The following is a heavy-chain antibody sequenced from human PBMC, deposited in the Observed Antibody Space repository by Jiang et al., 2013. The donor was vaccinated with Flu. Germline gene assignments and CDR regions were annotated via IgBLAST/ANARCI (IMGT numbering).Heavy chain of an antibody. D-gene: IGHD3-22*01. CDR3: ARESTYYDSRADHYPFDI. CDR1: GYPFTLYA. V-gene: IGHV1-3*01. Sequence: GAEVKKPGSSVKVSCKPSGYPFTLYALHWVRQAPGQRLEWMGWINPGNGDTKYSQKFQGRVTITRDTSATTAYMELSSLTSEDTAVYYCARESTYYDSRADHYPFDIWGQGTMI. J-gene: IGHJ3*02. CDR2: INPGNGDT.